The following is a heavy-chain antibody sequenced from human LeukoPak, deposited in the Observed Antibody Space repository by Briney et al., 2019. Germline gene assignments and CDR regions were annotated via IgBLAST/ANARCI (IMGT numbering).Heavy chain of an antibody. Sequence: ASVKVSCKASGGTFTSYDINWVRQATGQGLEWMGWMNPNSGNTGYAQKFQGRVTMTRNTSISTAYMELSSLRSEDTAVYYCARDRRIHYYDSSGYPPWFDPWGQGTLVTVSS. J-gene: IGHJ5*02. CDR2: MNPNSGNT. CDR3: ARDRRIHYYDSSGYPPWFDP. D-gene: IGHD3-22*01. V-gene: IGHV1-8*01. CDR1: GGTFTSYD.